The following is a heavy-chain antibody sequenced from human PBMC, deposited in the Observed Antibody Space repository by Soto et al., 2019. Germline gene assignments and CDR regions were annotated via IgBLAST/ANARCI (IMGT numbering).Heavy chain of an antibody. J-gene: IGHJ6*02. CDR1: GFTFSSYA. V-gene: IGHV3-30-3*01. CDR2: ISYDGSNK. CDR3: ARSMVREVNQIYYYYYGMDV. D-gene: IGHD3-10*01. Sequence: QVQLVESGGGVVQPGRSLRLSCAASGFTFSSYAMHWVRQAPGKGLEWVAVISYDGSNKYYADSVKGRFTISRDNSKNTLYLQMNSLRAEDTAVYYCARSMVREVNQIYYYYYGMDVWGQGTTVTVSS.